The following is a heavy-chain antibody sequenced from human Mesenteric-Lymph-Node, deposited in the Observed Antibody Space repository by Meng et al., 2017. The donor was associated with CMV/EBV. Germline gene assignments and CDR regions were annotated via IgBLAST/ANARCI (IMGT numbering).Heavy chain of an antibody. CDR1: GFTFSAYV. J-gene: IGHJ6*02. V-gene: IGHV3-30*04. D-gene: IGHD2-2*02. CDR3: ARDDEGYCRSTTCFTFANV. CDR2: ISSDGSDK. Sequence: GESLKISCAASGFTFSAYVMHWVRQAPGRGLDWVASISSDGSDKYYADSVKGRFTISRDNSKNTLYLQTNSLRGEDTSVYYCARDDEGYCRSTTCFTFANVWGQGTTVTVSS.